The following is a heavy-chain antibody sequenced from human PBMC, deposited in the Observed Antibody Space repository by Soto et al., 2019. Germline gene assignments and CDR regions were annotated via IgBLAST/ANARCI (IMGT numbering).Heavy chain of an antibody. Sequence: QVQLVESGGGVVQPGRSLRLSCAASGFTLSNFAMHWVRQAPGKGLEWVAVVSCGGTDTYYADSVKGRFTISRDNSKNTIYLQLNSPRTEDTAVYYCSTYPGHDGNDSYTFHAWVQGTLGTGSS. D-gene: IGHD3-16*01. J-gene: IGHJ5*02. CDR2: VSCGGTDT. V-gene: IGHV3-30-3*01. CDR3: STYPGHDGNDSYTFHA. CDR1: GFTLSNFA.